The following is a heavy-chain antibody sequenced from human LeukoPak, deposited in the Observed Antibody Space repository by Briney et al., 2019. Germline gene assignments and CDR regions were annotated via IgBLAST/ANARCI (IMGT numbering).Heavy chain of an antibody. J-gene: IGHJ4*02. D-gene: IGHD5-18*01. V-gene: IGHV1-24*01. CDR1: GYTLTELS. Sequence: ASVKVSCKVSGYTLTELSMHWVRQAPGKGLEWMGGFDPEDGETIYAQRFQGRVTMTEDTSTDTAYMELSSPRSEDTAVYYCATHRSVDTAMALDYWGQGTLVTVSS. CDR2: FDPEDGET. CDR3: ATHRSVDTAMALDY.